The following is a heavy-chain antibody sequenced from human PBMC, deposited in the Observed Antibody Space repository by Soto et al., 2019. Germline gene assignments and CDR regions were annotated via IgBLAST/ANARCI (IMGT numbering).Heavy chain of an antibody. CDR1: GYTFTSYG. CDR3: ARDRVRGSGSYYPNDAFDI. J-gene: IGHJ3*02. CDR2: ISAYNGNT. V-gene: IGHV1-18*01. D-gene: IGHD3-10*01. Sequence: ASVKVSCKASGYTFTSYGISWVRQAPGQGLEWMGWISAYNGNTNYAQKLQGRVTMTTDTSTSTAYMELRSLRSDDTAVYYCARDRVRGSGSYYPNDAFDIWSQGTMVTVSS.